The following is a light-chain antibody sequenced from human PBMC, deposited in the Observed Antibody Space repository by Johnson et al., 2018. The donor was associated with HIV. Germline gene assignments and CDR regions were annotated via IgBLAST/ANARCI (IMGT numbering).Light chain of an antibody. V-gene: IGLV1-51*01. CDR2: DNN. CDR3: GTWDSSLSAGGV. J-gene: IGLJ1*01. Sequence: QSVLTQPPSVSAAPGQKVTISCSGSSSNIGNNYVSWYQQLPGTAPKLLIYDNNKRPSGNPDRFSGSKSGTSATLGITGLQTGDEADYCCGTWDSSLSAGGVFGTGTKVTGL. CDR1: SSNIGNNY.